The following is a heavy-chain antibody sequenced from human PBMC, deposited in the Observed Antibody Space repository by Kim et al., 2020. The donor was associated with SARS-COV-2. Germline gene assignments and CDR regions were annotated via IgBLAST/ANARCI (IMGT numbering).Heavy chain of an antibody. CDR3: AKDPGSSSWKIDY. J-gene: IGHJ4*02. V-gene: IGHV3-30*18. Sequence: GSLRLSCAASGFTFSSYGMHWVRQAPGKGLEWVAVISYYGSNKYYADSVKGRFTISRDNSKNTLYLQMNSLRAEDTAVYYCAKDPGSSSWKIDYWGQGTLVTVSS. CDR2: ISYYGSNK. CDR1: GFTFSSYG. D-gene: IGHD6-13*01.